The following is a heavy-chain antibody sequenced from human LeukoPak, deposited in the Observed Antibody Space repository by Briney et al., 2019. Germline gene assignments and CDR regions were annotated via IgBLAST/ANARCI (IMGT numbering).Heavy chain of an antibody. Sequence: SETLSLTCAVYGGSLRGYYWSWIRQPRGKGVEGSGEINHSASTNYNPSLKIPVTISAYTSKNQFSLNLISVTAAATAVYYCARCRIQLWFRWFDPWGQGTLVTVSS. J-gene: IGHJ5*02. CDR3: ARCRIQLWFRWFDP. CDR1: GGSLRGYY. D-gene: IGHD5-18*01. V-gene: IGHV4-34*01. CDR2: INHSAST.